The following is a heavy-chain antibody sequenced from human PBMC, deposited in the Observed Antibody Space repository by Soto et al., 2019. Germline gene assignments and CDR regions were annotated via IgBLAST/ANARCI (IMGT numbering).Heavy chain of an antibody. J-gene: IGHJ4*02. CDR3: AKVIVLGASTLEY. CDR1: GFMFNPYA. Sequence: AGGALRLSCGGSGFMFNPYAMAWVRQTPGKGLEWVSVISGSTGTTYYADSVKGRFTISRDNSKNTVYLQMNSLRVEDSALYSCAKVIVLGASTLEYWGPGTRVTVS. V-gene: IGHV3-23*01. D-gene: IGHD6-6*01. CDR2: ISGSTGTT.